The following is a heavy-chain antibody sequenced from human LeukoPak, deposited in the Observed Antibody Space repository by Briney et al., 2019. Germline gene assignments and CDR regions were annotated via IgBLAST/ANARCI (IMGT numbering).Heavy chain of an antibody. CDR2: IKQDGSEK. CDR3: TTDRVVATDIDY. D-gene: IGHD5-12*01. J-gene: IGHJ4*02. Sequence: AGGSLRLSCAASGFTFSSYWMSWVRQAPGKGLEWVANIKQDGSEKYYVDSVKGRFTISRDNAKNSLYLQMNSLRAEDTAVYYCTTDRVVATDIDYWGQGTLVTVSS. V-gene: IGHV3-7*01. CDR1: GFTFSSYW.